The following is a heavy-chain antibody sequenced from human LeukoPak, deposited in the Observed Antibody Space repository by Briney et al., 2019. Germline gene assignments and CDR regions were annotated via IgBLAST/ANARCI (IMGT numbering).Heavy chain of an antibody. CDR3: ARTLYPRGYSGYDLRYYFDY. Sequence: GASVKVSCKASGYTFTSYAMHWVRQAPGQRLEWMGWINAGNGNTKYSQKFQSRVTITRDTSASTAYMELSSLRSEDTAVYYCARTLYPRGYSGYDLRYYFDYWGQGTLVTVSS. V-gene: IGHV1-3*01. D-gene: IGHD5-12*01. CDR1: GYTFTSYA. J-gene: IGHJ4*02. CDR2: INAGNGNT.